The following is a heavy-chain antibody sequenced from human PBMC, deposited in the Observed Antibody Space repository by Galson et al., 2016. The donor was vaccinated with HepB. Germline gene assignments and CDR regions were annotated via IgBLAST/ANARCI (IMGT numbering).Heavy chain of an antibody. J-gene: IGHJ5*02. CDR3: AREGAGVGWLLPNWFDP. V-gene: IGHV3-33*01. D-gene: IGHD3-3*01. CDR2: IWYDGSKK. CDR1: GFTFSNYG. Sequence: SLRLSCAPSGFTFSNYGMHWVRQAPGKGLEWVAVIWYDGSKKYYADSVKGRFTISRDNSKNTLYLQMNSLRPEDTAVYYCAREGAGVGWLLPNWFDPWGPGTLATVSS.